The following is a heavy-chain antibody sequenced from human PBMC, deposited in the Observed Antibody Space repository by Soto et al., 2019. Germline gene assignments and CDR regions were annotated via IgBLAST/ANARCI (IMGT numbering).Heavy chain of an antibody. CDR1: GGSISSYY. CDR3: ARRYGSAFDI. CDR2: IYYSGST. D-gene: IGHD3-10*01. Sequence: SETLSLTCTVSGGSISSYYWSWIRQPPGKGLEWIGYIYYSGSTNYNPSLKSRVTISVDTSKNQFSLKLSSVTAADMAVYYCARRYGSAFDIWGQGTMVTVS. J-gene: IGHJ3*02. V-gene: IGHV4-59*01.